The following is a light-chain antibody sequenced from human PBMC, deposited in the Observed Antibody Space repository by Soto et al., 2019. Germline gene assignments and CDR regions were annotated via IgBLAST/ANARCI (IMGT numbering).Light chain of an antibody. Sequence: ETVLTQSPGTVSLSPGERATLSCTTSQSVRSNYLAWYQQKPGQAPRLLIYGVFNRATGIPDRFSGSGSGTDLTLTISGLEPEDSAVYYCQHYDGSPRTFGQGTKVEI. CDR3: QHYDGSPRT. J-gene: IGKJ2*01. CDR1: QSVRSNY. V-gene: IGKV3-20*01. CDR2: GVF.